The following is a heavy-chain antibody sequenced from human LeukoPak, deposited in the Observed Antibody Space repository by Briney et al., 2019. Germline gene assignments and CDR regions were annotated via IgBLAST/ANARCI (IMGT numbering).Heavy chain of an antibody. CDR2: ITGSSSNI. CDR3: ARGCGSYLFQH. J-gene: IGHJ1*01. D-gene: IGHD1-26*01. V-gene: IGHV3-21*01. CDR1: GDTFTTSK. Sequence: GGSLRLSCTVSGDTFTTSKKNWACQAPGKGLEWVSSITGSSSNIYYADSVKGRFTISRDNAKNSLYLQMNSLRAEDTAVYYCARGCGSYLFQHWGQGTLVTVSS.